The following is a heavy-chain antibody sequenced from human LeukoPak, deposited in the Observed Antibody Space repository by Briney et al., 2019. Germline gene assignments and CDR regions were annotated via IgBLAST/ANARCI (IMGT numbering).Heavy chain of an antibody. J-gene: IGHJ6*02. CDR1: GFTFSSYA. CDR3: ARSGSTYYYGMDV. CDR2: ISYDGGNK. Sequence: GGSLRLSCAASGFTFSSYAKSWVRQAPGKGLEWVAVISYDGGNKYYADSVKGRFTISRDNSKNTLYLQMNSLRAEDTAVYYCARSGSTYYYGMDVWGQGTTVTVSS. D-gene: IGHD3-10*01. V-gene: IGHV3-30-3*01.